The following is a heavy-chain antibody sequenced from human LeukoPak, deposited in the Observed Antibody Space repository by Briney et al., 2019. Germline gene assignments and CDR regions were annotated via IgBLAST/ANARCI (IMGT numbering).Heavy chain of an antibody. J-gene: IGHJ4*02. CDR2: INPNSGGT. Sequence: GASVKVSCKASGGTFSSYAISWVRQAPGQGLEWMGWINPNSGGTNYAQKFQGRVTMTRDTSISTAYMELSRLRSDDTAVYYCARDLELSGGIYWGQGTLVTVSS. CDR1: GGTFSSYA. V-gene: IGHV1-2*02. D-gene: IGHD2/OR15-2a*01. CDR3: ARDLELSGGIY.